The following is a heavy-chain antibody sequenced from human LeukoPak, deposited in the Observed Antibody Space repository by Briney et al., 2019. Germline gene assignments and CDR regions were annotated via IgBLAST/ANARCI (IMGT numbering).Heavy chain of an antibody. CDR1: GFTFSTYS. CDR2: ISRNSRYI. Sequence: GGSLRLSCAASGFTFSTYSMNWVRQAPGKGLEWVSSISRNSRYIYYADSVKGRFTISRDNAKNSLYLQMNSLRDEDTAVYYCARGGQGNWPTPFDYWGQGTLVTVSS. J-gene: IGHJ4*02. D-gene: IGHD1-1*01. V-gene: IGHV3-21*01. CDR3: ARGGQGNWPTPFDY.